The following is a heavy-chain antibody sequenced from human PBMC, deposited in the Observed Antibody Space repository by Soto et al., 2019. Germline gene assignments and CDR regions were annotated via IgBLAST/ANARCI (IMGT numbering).Heavy chain of an antibody. Sequence: GGSLRLSCAASGFSFSNYAMTWVRQAPGKGLEWVSVISGSGNNTYYADSVKGRFTISRDNSKNTLYLQMNSLRAEDTAVYYCAKGARFSIYYYMDVWGKGTTVTVSS. CDR2: ISGSGNNT. D-gene: IGHD3-10*01. CDR3: AKGARFSIYYYMDV. CDR1: GFSFSNYA. J-gene: IGHJ6*03. V-gene: IGHV3-23*01.